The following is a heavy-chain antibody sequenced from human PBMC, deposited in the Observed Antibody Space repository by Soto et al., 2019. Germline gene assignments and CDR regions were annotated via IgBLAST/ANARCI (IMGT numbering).Heavy chain of an antibody. V-gene: IGHV3-23*01. D-gene: IGHD3-16*02. Sequence: WWSLRLSCSSSGFTLSISAVNWCRQAPGKGLEWVSYISDSGDRTYYADSVKGRFTISRDRSKNTVSLQMDSLRAEDTAVYYCAKDRGIIVKAGDAFDVWGQGTKVTVS. CDR1: GFTLSISA. CDR3: AKDRGIIVKAGDAFDV. CDR2: ISDSGDRT. J-gene: IGHJ3*01.